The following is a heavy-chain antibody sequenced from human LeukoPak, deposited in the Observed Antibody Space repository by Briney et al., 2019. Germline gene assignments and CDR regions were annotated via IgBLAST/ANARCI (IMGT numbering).Heavy chain of an antibody. J-gene: IGHJ6*02. D-gene: IGHD3-9*01. Sequence: GGSLRLSCAASGFTFSSYGMHWVRQAPGKGLEWVAVIWYDGSNKYYADSAKGRFTISRDNSKNTLYLQMNSLRAEDTAVYYCARVLYYDILTSYYGMDVWGQGTTVTVSS. CDR3: ARVLYYDILTSYYGMDV. CDR1: GFTFSSYG. V-gene: IGHV3-33*01. CDR2: IWYDGSNK.